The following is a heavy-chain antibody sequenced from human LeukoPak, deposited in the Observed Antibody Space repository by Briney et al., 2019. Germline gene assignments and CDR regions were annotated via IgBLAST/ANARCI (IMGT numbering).Heavy chain of an antibody. CDR1: GGSFSGYY. CDR3: ARWRKYYYDSSGCRPGYYYYYMDI. J-gene: IGHJ6*03. CDR2: IDHSGST. D-gene: IGHD3-22*01. Sequence: PSETLSLTCAVYGGSFSGYYWSWIRQPPGKGLEWIGEIDHSGSTKYNPSLKSRVTISVDTSKNQFSLKLSSVTAADTAVYYCARWRKYYYDSSGCRPGYYYYYMDIWGKGTTVTVSS. V-gene: IGHV4-34*01.